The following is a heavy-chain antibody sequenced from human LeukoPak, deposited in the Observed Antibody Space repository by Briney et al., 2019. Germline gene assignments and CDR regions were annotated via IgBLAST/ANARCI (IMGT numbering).Heavy chain of an antibody. CDR1: GGSISSSSYY. CDR3: ARHFRRGYDGGHFDY. V-gene: IGHV4-39*01. CDR2: IYYSGST. D-gene: IGHD5-12*01. Sequence: PSETLSLTCTVSGGSISSSSYYWGWIRQPPGKGLEWIGSIYYSGSTYYNPSLKSRVTISVDTSKNQFSLKLSSVTAADTAVYYCARHFRRGYDGGHFDYWSQGTLVTVSS. J-gene: IGHJ4*02.